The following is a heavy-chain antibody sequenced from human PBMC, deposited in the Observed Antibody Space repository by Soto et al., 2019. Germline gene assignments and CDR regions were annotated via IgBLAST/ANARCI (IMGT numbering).Heavy chain of an antibody. CDR2: IYHSGTT. J-gene: IGHJ5*02. CDR1: GFSISSGYF. V-gene: IGHV4-38-2*02. Sequence: SETLSLTCAVSGFSISSGYFCGFIRQPPGKGPEWLGSIYHSGTTYYNPSVKGRVTISVDTSKNQFSLKMSSVTAADTAVYYCARDSSGYYWFDPWGQGTLVTVSS. CDR3: ARDSSGYYWFDP. D-gene: IGHD3-22*01.